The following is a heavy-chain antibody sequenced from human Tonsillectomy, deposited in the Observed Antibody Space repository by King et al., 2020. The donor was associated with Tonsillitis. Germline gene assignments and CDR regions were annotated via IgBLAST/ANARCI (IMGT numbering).Heavy chain of an antibody. CDR2: INSDGSRT. Sequence: VQLVESGGGLVQPGGSLRLSCEVSGFTFSSYWMNWVRQAPGEVLVWVARINSDGSRTNYADSVKGRFTISNDNRKNTLYLQLNSLRAEDSAVYYCANSNRASRNENAFDFWGQGTMVTVPS. CDR3: ANSNRASRNENAFDF. V-gene: IGHV3-74*01. D-gene: IGHD1-14*01. CDR1: GFTFSSYW. J-gene: IGHJ3*01.